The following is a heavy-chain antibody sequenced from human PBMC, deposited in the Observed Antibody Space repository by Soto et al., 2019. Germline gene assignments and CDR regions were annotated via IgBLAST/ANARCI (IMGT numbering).Heavy chain of an antibody. CDR3: AHTVGIAAAGTLGY. CDR1: GFSLSTSGVG. CDR2: IYWDDDK. V-gene: IGHV2-5*02. Sequence: QITLKESGPPLVNPTQTLTLTCTFSGFSLSTSGVGVGWIRQPPGKALEWLALIYWDDDKRYSPSLKSRLTITKDTSKNQVVLTMTNMDPVDTATYYCAHTVGIAAAGTLGYWGQGTLVTVSS. D-gene: IGHD6-13*01. J-gene: IGHJ4*02.